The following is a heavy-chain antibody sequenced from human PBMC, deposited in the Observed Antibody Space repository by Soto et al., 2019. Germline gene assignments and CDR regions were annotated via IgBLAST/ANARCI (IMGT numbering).Heavy chain of an antibody. CDR1: GFTFSNAW. CDR3: TTDDLVVAATVIS. J-gene: IGHJ4*02. D-gene: IGHD2-15*01. Sequence: PGGSLRLSCAASGFTFSNAWMSWVRQAPGKGLEWVGRIKSKTDGGTTDYAAPVKGRFTISRDDSKNTLYLQMNSLKTEDTAVYYCTTDDLVVAATVISWGQGTLVTVSS. V-gene: IGHV3-15*01. CDR2: IKSKTDGGTT.